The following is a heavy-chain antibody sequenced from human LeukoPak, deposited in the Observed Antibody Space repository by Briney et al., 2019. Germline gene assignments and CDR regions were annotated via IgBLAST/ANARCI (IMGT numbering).Heavy chain of an antibody. CDR1: GFTFSSYA. CDR2: ISYDGSNK. D-gene: IGHD2-15*01. J-gene: IGHJ6*02. Sequence: SGGSLRLSCAASGFTFSSYAMHWVRQAPGKGLEWVAVISYDGSNKYYADSVKGRFTISRDNSKNTLYLQMNSLRAEDTAVYYCARGLGGNYYYYGMDVWGQGTTVTVSS. CDR3: ARGLGGNYYYYGMDV. V-gene: IGHV3-30-3*01.